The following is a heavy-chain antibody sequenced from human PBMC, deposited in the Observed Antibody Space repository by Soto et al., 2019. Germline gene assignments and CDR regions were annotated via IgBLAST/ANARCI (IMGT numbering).Heavy chain of an antibody. J-gene: IGHJ6*02. CDR1: GGTFTNYA. CDR3: ARERSVGYCITTTCPQPFYYFAMDV. V-gene: IGHV1-69*13. D-gene: IGHD2-2*01. Sequence: GASVKVSCKPSGGTFTNYAFSWVRKAPGQGLEWMGGIIPIFGTPDYAQNFQGRVTITADESTRTASMELSSLRSDDTAVYYCARERSVGYCITTTCPQPFYYFAMDVWGQGTTVTVSS. CDR2: IIPIFGTP.